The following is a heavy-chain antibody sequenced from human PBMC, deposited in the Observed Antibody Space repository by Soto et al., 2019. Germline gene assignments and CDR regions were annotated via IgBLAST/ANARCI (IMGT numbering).Heavy chain of an antibody. V-gene: IGHV4-31*03. CDR1: GGSISSGGYY. D-gene: IGHD2-2*01. Sequence: QVQLQESGPGLVKPSQTLSLTCTGSGGSISSGGYYWSWIRQHPGKGLEWIGYIYYSGSTYYNPSLKSRVTISVDTSKTQFSLKLSSVTAADTAVYYCARASTSTYGRLNWFDPWGQGTLVTVSS. CDR2: IYYSGST. CDR3: ARASTSTYGRLNWFDP. J-gene: IGHJ5*02.